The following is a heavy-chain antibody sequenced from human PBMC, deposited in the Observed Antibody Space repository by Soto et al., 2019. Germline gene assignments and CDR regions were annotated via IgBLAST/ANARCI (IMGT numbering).Heavy chain of an antibody. Sequence: SETLSLTCAVSGGSISSSNWWSWVRQPPGKGLEWIGEIDHSGSTNYNPSLKSRVTMSVDKPKNQFSLKLSSVTAADTAVYYCVRDSGNGWKDYWGQGTLVTVSS. V-gene: IGHV4-4*02. CDR1: GGSISSSNW. CDR3: VRDSGNGWKDY. J-gene: IGHJ4*02. D-gene: IGHD6-19*01. CDR2: IDHSGST.